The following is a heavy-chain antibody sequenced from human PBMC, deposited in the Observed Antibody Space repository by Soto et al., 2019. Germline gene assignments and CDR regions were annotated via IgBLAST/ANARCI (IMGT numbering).Heavy chain of an antibody. D-gene: IGHD6-19*01. V-gene: IGHV1-3*01. CDR3: ATRHGIAVAGTGIWFDP. J-gene: IGHJ5*02. Sequence: ASVKVSCKASGYTFTSYAMHWVRQAPGQRLEWMGWINAGNGNTKYSQKFQGRVTITRDTSASTAYMELSSLRSEDTAVYYCATRHGIAVAGTGIWFDPWGQGTLVTSPQ. CDR1: GYTFTSYA. CDR2: INAGNGNT.